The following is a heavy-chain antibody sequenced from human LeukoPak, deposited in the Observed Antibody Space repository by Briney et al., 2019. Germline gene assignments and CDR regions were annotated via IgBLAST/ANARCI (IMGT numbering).Heavy chain of an antibody. V-gene: IGHV4-30-2*01. Sequence: SETLSLTCAVSGGSISSGGYSWSWIRQPPGKGLEWIGYIYHSGSTYYNPSLKSRVTISVDRSKNQFSLKLSSVTAADTAVYYCASRRPRGYYFDYWGQGTLVTVSS. J-gene: IGHJ4*02. D-gene: IGHD3-10*01. CDR1: GGSISSGGYS. CDR3: ASRRPRGYYFDY. CDR2: IYHSGST.